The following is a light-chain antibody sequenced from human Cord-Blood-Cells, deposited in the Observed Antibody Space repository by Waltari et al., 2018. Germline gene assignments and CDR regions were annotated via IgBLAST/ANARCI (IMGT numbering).Light chain of an antibody. CDR3: QQYNNWPPIT. CDR2: GAS. Sequence: EIVMTQSPATLSVSPGDRATLPCRASQGVSSNLAWYQQKPGQAPRLLIYGASTRATGIPARFRGSGSGTEFTLTISSLQSEDFAVYYCQQYNNWPPITFGQGTRLEIK. J-gene: IGKJ5*01. CDR1: QGVSSN. V-gene: IGKV3-15*01.